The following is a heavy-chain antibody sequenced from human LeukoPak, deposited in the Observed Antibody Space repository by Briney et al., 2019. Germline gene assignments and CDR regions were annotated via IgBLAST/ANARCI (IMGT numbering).Heavy chain of an antibody. CDR2: ISSSGSTI. V-gene: IGHV3-48*03. D-gene: IGHD3-10*01. Sequence: GGSLRLSCAAYGFTFSSYEMNWVRQAPGKGLEWISDISSSGSTINYADSVKGRFTISRDNAKNSLNLQMNSLRVEDTALYYCAKAGPGFGFDYWGQGTLVTVSS. CDR3: AKAGPGFGFDY. J-gene: IGHJ4*02. CDR1: GFTFSSYE.